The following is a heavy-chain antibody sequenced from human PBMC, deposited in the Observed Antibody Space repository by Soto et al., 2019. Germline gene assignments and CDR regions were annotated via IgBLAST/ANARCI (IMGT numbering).Heavy chain of an antibody. V-gene: IGHV4-59*01. CDR2: IHYSGST. D-gene: IGHD3-3*01. CDR3: ARVRSNLFDY. J-gene: IGHJ4*02. Sequence: ASETLSLTCTVSGDSISTFYWSWIRQPPGKGLEWIGYIHYSGSTNYNPSLKSQVIISVDTSKNQFSLKLSSVTAADTAVYFCARVRSNLFDYWGQGXLVTVYS. CDR1: GDSISTFY.